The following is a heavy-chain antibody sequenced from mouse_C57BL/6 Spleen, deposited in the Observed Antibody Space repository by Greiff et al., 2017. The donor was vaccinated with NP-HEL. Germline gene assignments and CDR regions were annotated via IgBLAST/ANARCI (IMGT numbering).Heavy chain of an antibody. CDR3: ASGLFFYGSSYYAMDY. CDR1: GYTFTDYY. Sequence: EVQLQQSGPELVKPGASVKISCKASGYTFTDYYMNWVKQSHGKSLEWIGDINPNNGGTSYNQKFKGKATLTVDKSSSTAYMELRSLTSEDSAVYYCASGLFFYGSSYYAMDYWGQGTSVTVSS. D-gene: IGHD1-1*01. CDR2: INPNNGGT. J-gene: IGHJ4*01. V-gene: IGHV1-26*01.